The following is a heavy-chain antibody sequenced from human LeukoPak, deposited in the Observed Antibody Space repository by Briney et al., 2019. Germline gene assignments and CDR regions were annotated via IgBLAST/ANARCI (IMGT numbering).Heavy chain of an antibody. D-gene: IGHD2-2*01. CDR1: GFTFSSHG. Sequence: GGSLRLSCAASGFTFSSHGMHWVRQAPGKGLEWVAVIWYDGSNKYYADSVKGRFTISRDNSKNTLYLQMNSLRAEDTAVYYCARDHPADIVVVPAAMLDYWGQGTLVTVSS. CDR3: ARDHPADIVVVPAAMLDY. V-gene: IGHV3-33*01. CDR2: IWYDGSNK. J-gene: IGHJ4*02.